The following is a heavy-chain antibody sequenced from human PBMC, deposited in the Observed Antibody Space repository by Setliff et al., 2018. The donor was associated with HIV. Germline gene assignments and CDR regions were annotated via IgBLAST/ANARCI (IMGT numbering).Heavy chain of an antibody. CDR1: GGTFKKLA. D-gene: IGHD1-1*01. CDR3: ANPHDGGAFDV. Sequence: SVKVSCKASGGTFKKLAISWVRQAPGQGLEWMGGVIPSFATANYAQKVQGRITITADELTSTVYMDLNSLKSEDSSVYDCANPHDGGAFDVWGQGTAVTVSS. V-gene: IGHV1-69*13. CDR2: VIPSFATA. J-gene: IGHJ3*01.